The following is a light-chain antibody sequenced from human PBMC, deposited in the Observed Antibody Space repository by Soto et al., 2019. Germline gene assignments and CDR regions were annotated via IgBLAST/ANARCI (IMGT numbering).Light chain of an antibody. Sequence: DVQMTQSPSSLSASIGDRVTISCRASQYISSWLAWYQQKPGKAPRLLIYAASSLQSGVPSRFNGSGSGTDFTLTINSLQPEDFATYSCQQAYSLPITFGQGTRLEIK. CDR1: QYISSW. J-gene: IGKJ5*01. CDR3: QQAYSLPIT. CDR2: AAS. V-gene: IGKV1D-12*01.